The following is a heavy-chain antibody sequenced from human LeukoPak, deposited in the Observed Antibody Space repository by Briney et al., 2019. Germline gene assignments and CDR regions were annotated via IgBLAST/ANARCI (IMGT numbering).Heavy chain of an antibody. V-gene: IGHV4-39*02. CDR1: GYSIDSDTYY. Sequence: NPSETLSLTCSVSGYSIDSDTYYWAWIRQPPGKGLEWIASISYSGNTYYNPSLQSRVTISVDTSKIHFPLRLTSVTAADTAVYYCARLTSGAFYFDYWGQGVLVTVSS. CDR3: ARLTSGAFYFDY. CDR2: ISYSGNT. D-gene: IGHD3-10*01. J-gene: IGHJ4*02.